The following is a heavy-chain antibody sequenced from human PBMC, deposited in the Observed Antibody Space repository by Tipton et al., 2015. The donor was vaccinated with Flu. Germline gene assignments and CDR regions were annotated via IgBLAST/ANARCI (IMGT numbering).Heavy chain of an antibody. CDR3: ARIRGGGRGYSYGRRWFDP. Sequence: TLSLTCAVYGGSFSGYYWSWIRQPPGKGLEWIGEINHSGSTNYNPSLKSRVTISVDTSKNQFSLKLSSVTAADTAVYYCARIRGGGRGYSYGRRWFDPWGQGTLVTVSS. J-gene: IGHJ5*02. V-gene: IGHV4-34*01. CDR1: GGSFSGYY. D-gene: IGHD5-18*01. CDR2: INHSGST.